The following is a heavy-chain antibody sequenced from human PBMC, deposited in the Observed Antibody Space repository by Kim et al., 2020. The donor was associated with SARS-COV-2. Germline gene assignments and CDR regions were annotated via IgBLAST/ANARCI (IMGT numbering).Heavy chain of an antibody. CDR1: GFTFSNYW. CDR2: VNSDGGAT. V-gene: IGHV3-74*01. CDR3: ARGSFQQGFDA. D-gene: IGHD6-19*01. Sequence: GVSLRLSCEASGFTFSNYWMNWVRQGPGKGLVWVSRVNSDGGATHYADSVKGRFTISRDNAENTLHLQLNSLGVEDTAIYYCARGSFQQGFDAWGQGTLVTVSS. J-gene: IGHJ5*02.